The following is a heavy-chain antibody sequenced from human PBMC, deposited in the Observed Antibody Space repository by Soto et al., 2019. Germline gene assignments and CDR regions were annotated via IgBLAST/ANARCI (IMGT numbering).Heavy chain of an antibody. J-gene: IGHJ4*02. V-gene: IGHV1-69*01. CDR2: IIPIFGTA. D-gene: IGHD6-19*01. CDR1: GYTLTELS. Sequence: SVKVSCKVSGYTLTELSMHWVRQAPGKGFEWMGGIIPIFGTANYAQKFQGRVTITADESTSTAYMELSSLRSEDTAVYYCARGPRQSLVLLDYWGQGTLVTVSS. CDR3: ARGPRQSLVLLDY.